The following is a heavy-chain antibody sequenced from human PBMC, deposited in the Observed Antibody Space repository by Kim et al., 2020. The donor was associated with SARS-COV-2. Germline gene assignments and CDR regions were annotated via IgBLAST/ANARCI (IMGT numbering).Heavy chain of an antibody. Sequence: GSLRLSCAASGFTFNTYSMNWVRQAPGKGLEWVSSISSRGTYIYYGDSVKGRFTISRDNAKNSLYLQMNSLRAEDTAVYYCARDQDSSSSCLDYWGQGTLVTVSS. J-gene: IGHJ4*02. CDR2: ISSRGTYI. CDR1: GFTFNTYS. V-gene: IGHV3-21*01. CDR3: ARDQDSSSSCLDY. D-gene: IGHD6-6*01.